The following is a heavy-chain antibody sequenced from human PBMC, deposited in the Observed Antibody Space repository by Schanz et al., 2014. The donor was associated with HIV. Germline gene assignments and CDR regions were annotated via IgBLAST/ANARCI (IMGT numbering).Heavy chain of an antibody. CDR1: GFSFSNSA. CDR3: AKGGQWLLYFDN. D-gene: IGHD6-19*01. J-gene: IGHJ4*02. Sequence: EVQLLESGGGLVLSGGPLRLSCAASGFSFSNSAMTWVRQAPGKGPEWVSAISGSGGSKYYADSVKGRFTISRDNSKNRLYMQVNRLRVEATVVYYCAKGGQWLLYFDNWGQGTLVTVAS. CDR2: ISGSGGSK. V-gene: IGHV3-23*01.